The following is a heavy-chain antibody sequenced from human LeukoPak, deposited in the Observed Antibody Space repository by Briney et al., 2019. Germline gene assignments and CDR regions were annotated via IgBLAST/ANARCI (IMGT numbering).Heavy chain of an antibody. J-gene: IGHJ4*02. CDR1: GFTFEDHV. CDR2: ISWSGDRM. Sequence: GGSVRLSCAASGFTFEDHVMHWVRQAPRKGLEGGTCISWSGDRMGCADGVKGRFTLSRDDEENSLFLQMNSLRVEDRRLYYSANDLGGSATTVWGQGTLVTVSS. CDR3: ANDLGGSATTV. V-gene: IGHV3-9*01. D-gene: IGHD2-15*01.